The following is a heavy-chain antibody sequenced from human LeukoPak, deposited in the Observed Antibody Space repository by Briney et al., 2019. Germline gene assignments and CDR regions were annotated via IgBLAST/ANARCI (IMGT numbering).Heavy chain of an antibody. CDR2: VSGGGIST. CDR3: AKVLGAVAGTFDY. CDR1: GFTFSSYV. D-gene: IGHD6-19*01. V-gene: IGHV3-23*01. Sequence: PGGSLRLSCAASGFTFSSYVMSWVRQAPGKGLEWVSAVSGGGISTYYADSVKGRFTISRDNSKNTLHLQMNSLRAEDTAVYYCAKVLGAVAGTFDYWGQGTLVTVSS. J-gene: IGHJ4*02.